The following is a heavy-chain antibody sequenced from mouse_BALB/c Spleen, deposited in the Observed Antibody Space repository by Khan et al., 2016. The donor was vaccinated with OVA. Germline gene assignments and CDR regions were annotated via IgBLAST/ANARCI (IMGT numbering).Heavy chain of an antibody. CDR3: AREAYRYDEYYFDY. CDR1: GFTFSSYV. CDR2: ISSGGST. V-gene: IGHV5-6-5*01. J-gene: IGHJ2*01. Sequence: EVQLVESGGDLVKPGGSLKLSCAASGFTFSSYVMSWVRQTPEKRLEWVASISSGGSTYYPDSVKGRFAISRDNARNILYLQMSMLRTEDTAMYYCAREAYRYDEYYFDYWGQGTTLTVSA. D-gene: IGHD2-14*01.